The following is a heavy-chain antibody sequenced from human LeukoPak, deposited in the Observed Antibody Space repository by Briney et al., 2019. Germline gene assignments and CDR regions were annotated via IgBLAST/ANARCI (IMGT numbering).Heavy chain of an antibody. D-gene: IGHD2-2*01. V-gene: IGHV3-23*01. CDR2: ISGSGGTT. Sequence: GGSLRLSCAASGFTFSSYALSWVRQAPGKGLEWVSAISGSGGTTYYADFVKGRFTISRDNSKNTLYLQMNSLRADDTAVYYCAKDRHIVVVPAAPFDYWGQGTLVTVSS. CDR1: GFTFSSYA. J-gene: IGHJ4*02. CDR3: AKDRHIVVVPAAPFDY.